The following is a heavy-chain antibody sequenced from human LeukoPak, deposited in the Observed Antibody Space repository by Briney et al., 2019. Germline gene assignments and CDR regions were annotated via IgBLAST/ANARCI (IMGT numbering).Heavy chain of an antibody. V-gene: IGHV3-30*19. D-gene: IGHD2-21*02. J-gene: IGHJ4*02. CDR3: ARGLAGDQNDY. Sequence: PGGSLRLSCAASGFTFSSYGMHWVRQAPGKGLEWVAVIWYDGSNKYYADSVKGRFTISRDNSKNTLYLQMNSLRAEDTAVYYCARGLAGDQNDYWGQGTLVTVSS. CDR1: GFTFSSYG. CDR2: IWYDGSNK.